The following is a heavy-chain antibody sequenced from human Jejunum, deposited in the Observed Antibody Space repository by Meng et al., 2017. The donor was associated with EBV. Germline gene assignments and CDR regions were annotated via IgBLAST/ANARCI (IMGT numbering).Heavy chain of an antibody. V-gene: IGHV4-61*01. CDR2: LYYAGKA. CDR1: GDSVTGYKY. CDR3: ARGRGYDYGDS. J-gene: IGHJ5*02. D-gene: IGHD5-12*01. Sequence: QVHLQEAGPGVGKPSETLSRTCSVSGDSVTGYKYWTWIRQPPGKGLEWIGNLYYAGKAIYKPSLQSRVTISVDTSKNQISLKVTSVTAADTAIYYCARGRGYDYGDSWGQGTLVTVSS.